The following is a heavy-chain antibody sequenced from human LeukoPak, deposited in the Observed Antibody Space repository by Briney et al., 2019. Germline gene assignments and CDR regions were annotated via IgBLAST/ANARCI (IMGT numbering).Heavy chain of an antibody. J-gene: IGHJ5*02. CDR1: GFTFSGSA. CDR2: NSSSSSATI. D-gene: IGHD2-15*01. CDR3: ARCSGGSCPSWFDP. Sequence: SGGSLRLSCAASGFTFSGSAMHWVRQATGKALECVSSNSSSSSATIYYADSVKGRFTISRDNAKNSLYLQMNSLRDEDTAVYYCARCSGGSCPSWFDPWGQGTLVTVSS. V-gene: IGHV3-48*02.